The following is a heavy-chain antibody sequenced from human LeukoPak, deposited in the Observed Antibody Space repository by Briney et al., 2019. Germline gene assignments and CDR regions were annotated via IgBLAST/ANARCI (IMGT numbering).Heavy chain of an antibody. D-gene: IGHD3-16*01. Sequence: SETLSLTCTDSGGSISSYYWSWIRQPPGKGLEWIGRFYADGSTHYNPSLKSRVTMSIDTSKNQFSLTLTFVTAADTAVYYCAREVWEADAFDIWGQGTVVTVSS. CDR3: AREVWEADAFDI. J-gene: IGHJ3*02. V-gene: IGHV4-4*07. CDR2: FYADGST. CDR1: GGSISSYY.